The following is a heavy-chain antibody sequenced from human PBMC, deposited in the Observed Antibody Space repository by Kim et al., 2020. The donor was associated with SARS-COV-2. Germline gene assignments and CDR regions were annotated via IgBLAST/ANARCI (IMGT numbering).Heavy chain of an antibody. CDR3: ARDSYGMDV. CDR2: SNK. V-gene: IGHV3-30*01. J-gene: IGHJ6*02. Sequence: SNKYNAYSVKGRFTISRDNAKTTLYLQMNSLRAEDTAVYYCARDSYGMDVWGQGTTVTVSS.